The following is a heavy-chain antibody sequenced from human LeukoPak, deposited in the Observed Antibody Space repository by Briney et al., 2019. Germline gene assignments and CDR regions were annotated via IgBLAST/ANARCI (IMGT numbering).Heavy chain of an antibody. CDR1: GFTFNTYS. D-gene: IGHD3-22*01. CDR3: ARDARRRLLLTYYYYYMDV. Sequence: GGSLRLSCAASGFTFNTYSMNWVRQAPGKGLEWVSSISSSSSYIYYADSVKGRFTISRDNAKNSLYLQMNSLRAEDTAVYYCARDARRRLLLTYYYYYMDVWGKGTTVTVSS. CDR2: ISSSSSYI. J-gene: IGHJ6*03. V-gene: IGHV3-21*01.